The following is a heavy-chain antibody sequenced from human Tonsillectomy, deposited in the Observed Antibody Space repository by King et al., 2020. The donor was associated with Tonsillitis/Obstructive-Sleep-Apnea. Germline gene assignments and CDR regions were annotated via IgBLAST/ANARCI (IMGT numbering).Heavy chain of an antibody. CDR1: GDSVSSNSAA. CDR2: TYYRSKWYY. D-gene: IGHD1-14*01. V-gene: IGHV6-1*01. Sequence: VQLQQSGPGLVKPSQTLSLTCAISGDSVSSNSAAWNWIRQSPSRGREWLGRTYYRSKWYYDYAVSVKSRITINPDTSKNRFSLQLNSVTPEDTAVYYWARDTDEPPGGHNWFDPWGQGTLVTVSS. J-gene: IGHJ5*02. CDR3: ARDTDEPPGGHNWFDP.